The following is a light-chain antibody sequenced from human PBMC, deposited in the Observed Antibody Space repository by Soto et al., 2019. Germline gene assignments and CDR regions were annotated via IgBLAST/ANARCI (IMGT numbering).Light chain of an antibody. Sequence: EIVLTQSPATLSLSPGERATLSCRASQSVGSFLAWYQQKPGQAPRLLIYDASNGATGIPARFSGSGSGTDFTLTIRSLEPEDFAVYYCQQRYAWPLTFGPGTRLEVK. CDR2: DAS. J-gene: IGKJ5*01. CDR1: QSVGSF. CDR3: QQRYAWPLT. V-gene: IGKV3-11*01.